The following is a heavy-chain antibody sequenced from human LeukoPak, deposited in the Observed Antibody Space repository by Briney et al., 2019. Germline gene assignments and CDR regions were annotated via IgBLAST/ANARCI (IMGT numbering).Heavy chain of an antibody. CDR1: GVSFDDYY. CDR3: TRMTAGHDY. J-gene: IGHJ4*02. Sequence: MPSETLSLTCAVSGVSFDDYYWSWVRQTPGKGLEWIGEINHSGYTNDSPSLKSRVTLSIDTSRKQFSLNLRSVTVADTGIYYCTRMTAGHDYWGQGTLVTVS. D-gene: IGHD2-21*02. CDR2: INHSGYT. V-gene: IGHV4-34*01.